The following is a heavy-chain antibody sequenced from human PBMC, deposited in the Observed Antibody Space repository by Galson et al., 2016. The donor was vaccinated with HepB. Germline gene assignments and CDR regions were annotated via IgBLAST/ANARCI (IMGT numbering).Heavy chain of an antibody. Sequence: LRLSCAASGFTFSSYAMHWVRQAPGKGLEWVAVISYDGDTKYHADSVKGRFTISRDNSKNTLYLQMHRLRFEDTAVYYCASDPRQWQRGYNSGFEYWGQGTLVSVSS. V-gene: IGHV3-30*04. J-gene: IGHJ4*02. CDR1: GFTFSSYA. D-gene: IGHD5-18*01. CDR3: ASDPRQWQRGYNSGFEY. CDR2: ISYDGDTK.